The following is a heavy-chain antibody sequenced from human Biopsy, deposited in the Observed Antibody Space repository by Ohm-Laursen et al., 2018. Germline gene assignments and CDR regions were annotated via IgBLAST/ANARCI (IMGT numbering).Heavy chain of an antibody. CDR3: ARVPLPGIGAAYQGRFLYGMDV. D-gene: IGHD6-13*01. Sequence: SETLSLTCAVYGGSFNGYFWSWIRQPPGKGLEWIGDITQSGSTNYSPSLKSRVTISVDPAKKQFSLILRSVTAADTAVYYCARVPLPGIGAAYQGRFLYGMDVWGQGTTVSVSS. J-gene: IGHJ6*02. CDR1: GGSFNGYF. CDR2: ITQSGST. V-gene: IGHV4-34*01.